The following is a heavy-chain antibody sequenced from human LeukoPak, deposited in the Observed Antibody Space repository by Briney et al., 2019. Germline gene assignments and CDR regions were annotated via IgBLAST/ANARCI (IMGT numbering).Heavy chain of an antibody. V-gene: IGHV4-39*01. CDR1: GGSISSSSYY. J-gene: IGHJ6*02. Sequence: PSETLSLTCTVSGGSISSSSYYWGWIRQPPGKGLEWIGSIYYSGSTYYNPSLKSRVTISVDTSKNQFSLKLSSVTAADTAVYYCARGPRRYCSGGSCYSGPVPYYYGMDVWGQGTTVTVSS. D-gene: IGHD2-15*01. CDR3: ARGPRRYCSGGSCYSGPVPYYYGMDV. CDR2: IYYSGST.